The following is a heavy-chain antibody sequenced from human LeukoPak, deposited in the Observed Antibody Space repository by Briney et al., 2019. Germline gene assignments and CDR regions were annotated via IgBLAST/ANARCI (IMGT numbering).Heavy chain of an antibody. J-gene: IGHJ4*02. D-gene: IGHD5-12*01. CDR2: IYYSGST. V-gene: IGHV4-39*01. CDR3: ASGGGKGIVATIIED. CDR1: GGSVSSGSYY. Sequence: SETLSLTCTVSGGSVSSGSYYWGWIRQPPGKGLEWIGSIYYSGSTYYNPSLKSRVTISVDTSKNQFSLKLSSVTAADTAVYYCASGGGKGIVATIIEDWGQGTLVTVSS.